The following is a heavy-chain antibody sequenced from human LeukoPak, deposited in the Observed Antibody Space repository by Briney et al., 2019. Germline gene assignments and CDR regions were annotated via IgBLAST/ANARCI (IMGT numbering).Heavy chain of an antibody. J-gene: IGHJ5*02. Sequence: GGSLRLSCAASGFTFSSYWMSWVRQAPGKGREWVANIKQDGSEKYYVDSVKGRFTISRDNAKNSLYLQMNSLRAEDTAVYYCARHIVVVVAATGWFDPWGQGTLVTVSS. CDR2: IKQDGSEK. CDR3: ARHIVVVVAATGWFDP. CDR1: GFTFSSYW. V-gene: IGHV3-7*01. D-gene: IGHD2-15*01.